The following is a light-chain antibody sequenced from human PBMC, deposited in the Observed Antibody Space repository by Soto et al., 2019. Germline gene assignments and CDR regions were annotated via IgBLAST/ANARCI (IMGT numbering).Light chain of an antibody. CDR3: RKYDSAPWT. V-gene: IGKV1-27*01. Sequence: IQMTQSPSSLSASVGDRVIITCRASQGIGNSLAWYQQKAGRVPKLLMHSASTLLSGFPSRFSRSGSGTDFTLTISSLQPEGVANYYCRKYDSAPWTFGQGTKVEIK. CDR2: SAS. CDR1: QGIGNS. J-gene: IGKJ1*01.